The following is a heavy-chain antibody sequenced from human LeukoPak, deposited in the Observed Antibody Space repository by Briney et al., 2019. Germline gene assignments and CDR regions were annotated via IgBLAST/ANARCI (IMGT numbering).Heavy chain of an antibody. V-gene: IGHV3-53*01. CDR1: RFTVNNNY. J-gene: IGHJ4*02. D-gene: IGHD3-22*01. Sequence: GSLRLSCAASRFTVNNNYMSWVRQAPGKGLEWVSVIYSSGSTYYADSVKGRFTISRDISKNSLYLQMTSLRAEDTAVYYCARDLGYYASGANWGQGTLVTVSS. CDR3: ARDLGYYASGAN. CDR2: IYSSGST.